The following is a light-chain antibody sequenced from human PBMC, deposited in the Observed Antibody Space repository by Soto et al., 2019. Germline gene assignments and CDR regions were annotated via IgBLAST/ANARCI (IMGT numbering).Light chain of an antibody. CDR1: QSISSW. V-gene: IGKV1-5*03. J-gene: IGKJ1*01. CDR3: QQYHSFWT. Sequence: DIQMTQSPSTLSASVGDRVTITCRASQSISSWLAWYQQKPGKAPKLLIYKASSLEGGVPTRFSGSGSGTEFTLTISSLQPDDYATYYCQQYHSFWTVGQGTKVDIK. CDR2: KAS.